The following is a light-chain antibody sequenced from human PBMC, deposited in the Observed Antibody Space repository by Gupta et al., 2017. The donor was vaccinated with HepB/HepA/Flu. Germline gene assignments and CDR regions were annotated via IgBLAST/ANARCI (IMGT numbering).Light chain of an antibody. Sequence: QSVLTQPPSVSAAPGQKVTIPSSGSSSNIGNNYVSWYQQLPGTAPKLLIYENNKRPSGIPDRFSGSKSGTSATLGITGLQTGDEADYYCGTWDSSLSAVVFGGGTKLTVL. CDR1: SSNIGNNY. CDR3: GTWDSSLSAVV. CDR2: ENN. V-gene: IGLV1-51*02. J-gene: IGLJ2*01.